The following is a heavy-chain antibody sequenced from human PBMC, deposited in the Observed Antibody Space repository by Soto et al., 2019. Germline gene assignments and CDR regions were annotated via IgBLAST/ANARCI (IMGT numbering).Heavy chain of an antibody. Sequence: QVQLVQSGAEVKKPGSSVKVSCEASGGTFSSYTISWVRQAPGQGLEWMGRIIPILGIANYAQKFLGRCXXXXXXXXXXXXXXXXXXXXXXTAVXYCARDPGDFWGQGTLVTV. CDR3: ARDPGDF. CDR1: GGTFSSYT. D-gene: IGHD3-10*01. CDR2: IIPILGIA. J-gene: IGHJ4*02. V-gene: IGHV1-69*02.